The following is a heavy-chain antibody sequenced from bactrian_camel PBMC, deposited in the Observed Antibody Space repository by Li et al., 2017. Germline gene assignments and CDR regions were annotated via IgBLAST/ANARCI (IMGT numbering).Heavy chain of an antibody. CDR1: GFAGSNLY. Sequence: DVQLVESGGGSVQAGESLRLSCVASGFAGSNLYMAWFRQAPGKEREGVAAIDNAGSATYTYAVQGRFTISKDSAKNTLYLQMNSLKPEDTAMYYCAADYGVGFCLALSEADLEYWGQGTQVTVS. J-gene: IGHJ4*01. CDR3: AADYGVGFCLALSEADLEY. D-gene: IGHD5*01. CDR2: IDNAGSAT. V-gene: IGHV3S40*01.